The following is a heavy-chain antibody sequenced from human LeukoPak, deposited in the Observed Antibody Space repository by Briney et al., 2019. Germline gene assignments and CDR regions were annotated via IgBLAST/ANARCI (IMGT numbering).Heavy chain of an antibody. CDR3: ARLRYFDWLLTGRYFDY. J-gene: IGHJ4*02. Sequence: SETLSLTCAVYGGSFSGYYWSWIRQPPGKGLEWIGEINHSGGTNYNPSLKSRVTISVDTSKNQFSLKLSSVTAADTAVYYCARLRYFDWLLTGRYFDYWGQGTLVTVSS. CDR2: INHSGGT. CDR1: GGSFSGYY. D-gene: IGHD3-9*01. V-gene: IGHV4-34*01.